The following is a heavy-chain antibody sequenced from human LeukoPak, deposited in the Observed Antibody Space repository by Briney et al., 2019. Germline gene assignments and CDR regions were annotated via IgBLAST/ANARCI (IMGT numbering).Heavy chain of an antibody. CDR1: GYTFTSYG. CDR2: ISAYNGNT. Sequence: ASVKVSCKASGYTFTSYGISWVRQAPGQGLEWMGWISAYNGNTNYAQKLQGRVTMTTDTSTGTAYMELRSLRSDDTAVYYCARDGITIFGVVTNNWFDPWGQGTLVTVSS. V-gene: IGHV1-18*01. D-gene: IGHD3-3*01. CDR3: ARDGITIFGVVTNNWFDP. J-gene: IGHJ5*02.